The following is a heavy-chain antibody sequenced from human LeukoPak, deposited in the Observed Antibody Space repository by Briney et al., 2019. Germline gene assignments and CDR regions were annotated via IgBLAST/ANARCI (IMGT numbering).Heavy chain of an antibody. J-gene: IGHJ4*02. CDR3: ARGGYSYGPHRDYFDY. D-gene: IGHD5-18*01. CDR1: GFTFSSYW. V-gene: IGHV3-7*01. CDR2: IKQDGSEK. Sequence: GGSLRLSCAASGFTFSSYWMSWVRQAPGKGLEWVANIKQDGSEKYYVDSVEGRFTISRDNAKNSLYMQMNSLRAEDTAVYYCARGGYSYGPHRDYFDYWGQGTLVTVSS.